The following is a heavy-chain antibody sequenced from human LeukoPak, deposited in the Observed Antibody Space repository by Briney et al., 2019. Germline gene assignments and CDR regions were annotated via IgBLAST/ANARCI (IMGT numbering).Heavy chain of an antibody. CDR2: IKQGGNEK. J-gene: IGHJ4*02. CDR1: GFRFNTYW. V-gene: IGHV3-7*01. Sequence: PGGSLRLSCAASGFRFNTYWMSWVRQAPGKGLEWVANIKQGGNEKYYADSVKGRFTISRDNGKNSLDLQMNSLRADDTAVYYCARDTLGEGEDANYAVYYFDYWGQGTVATVSS. CDR3: ARDTLGEGEDANYAVYYFDY. D-gene: IGHD4/OR15-4a*01.